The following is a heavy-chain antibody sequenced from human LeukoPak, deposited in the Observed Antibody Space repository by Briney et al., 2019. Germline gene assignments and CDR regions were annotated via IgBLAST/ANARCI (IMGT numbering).Heavy chain of an antibody. V-gene: IGHV4-4*07. CDR1: GGSISSYY. CDR3: AREEGRSVVLYYYYYMDV. Sequence: SETLSLACTVSGGSISSYYWSWIWQPAGKGLEWIGRIYTRGSTNYNPSLKSRVTMSVDTSKNQFSLKLSSVTAADTAVYYCAREEGRSVVLYYYYYMDVWGKGTTVTVSS. CDR2: IYTRGST. J-gene: IGHJ6*03. D-gene: IGHD2-2*01.